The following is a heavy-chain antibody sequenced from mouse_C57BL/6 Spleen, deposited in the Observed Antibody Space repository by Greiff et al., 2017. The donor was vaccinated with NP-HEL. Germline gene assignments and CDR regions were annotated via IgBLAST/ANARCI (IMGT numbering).Heavy chain of an antibody. CDR2: IDPETGGT. V-gene: IGHV1-15*01. CDR3: TREAYDAMDY. CDR1: GYTFTDYE. Sequence: VQLQESGAELVRPGASVTLSCKASGYTFTDYEMHWVKQTPVHGLEWIGAIDPETGGTAYNQKFKGKAILTADKSSSTAYMELRSLTSEDAAVYYCTREAYDAMDYWGQGTSVTVSS. J-gene: IGHJ4*01.